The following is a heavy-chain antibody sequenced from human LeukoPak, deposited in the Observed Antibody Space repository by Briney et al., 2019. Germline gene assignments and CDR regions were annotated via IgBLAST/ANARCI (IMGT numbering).Heavy chain of an antibody. CDR3: ARMVTGFPNWFDP. D-gene: IGHD5-18*01. J-gene: IGHJ5*02. Sequence: GGSLRLSCAASGFTFSSYVMSWVRQAPGKGLEWVSALSGSGGTTYYTDSVKGRFTISRDNSESTLYLQMNSLRVEDTALYYCARMVTGFPNWFDPWGQGTLVTVSS. CDR2: LSGSGGTT. V-gene: IGHV3-23*01. CDR1: GFTFSSYV.